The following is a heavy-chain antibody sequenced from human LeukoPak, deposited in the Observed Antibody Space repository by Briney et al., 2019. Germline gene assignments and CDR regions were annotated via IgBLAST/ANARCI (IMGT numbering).Heavy chain of an antibody. Sequence: GGSLRLSCVASGFPFSSYWMTWVRQAPGKGLEWVANIKQDGSKKSYVDSVKGRFTISRDNAKNSPYLQMNSLRAEDTAIYYCTRVGYIDEGIDYWGQGTLVTVSS. CDR3: TRVGYIDEGIDY. CDR1: GFPFSSYW. D-gene: IGHD5-24*01. CDR2: IKQDGSKK. V-gene: IGHV3-7*04. J-gene: IGHJ4*02.